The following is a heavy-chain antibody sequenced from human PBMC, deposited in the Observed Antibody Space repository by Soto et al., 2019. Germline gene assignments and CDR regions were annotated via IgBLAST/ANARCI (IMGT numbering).Heavy chain of an antibody. Sequence: GGSLRLSCAASGFTFSSYSMNWVRQAPGKGLEWVSSISSSSSYIYYADSVKGLFTISRDNAKNSLSLQMNNLRAEDTAVYYCARENSVQAWLHHFDHWGLGTLVTVSS. V-gene: IGHV3-21*01. D-gene: IGHD5-18*01. CDR3: ARENSVQAWLHHFDH. CDR1: GFTFSSYS. J-gene: IGHJ4*02. CDR2: ISSSSSYI.